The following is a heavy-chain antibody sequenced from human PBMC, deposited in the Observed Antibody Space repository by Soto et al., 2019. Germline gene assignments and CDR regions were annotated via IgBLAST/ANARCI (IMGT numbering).Heavy chain of an antibody. J-gene: IGHJ4*02. V-gene: IGHV1-2*02. Sequence: QVQLVQFGAEVKKPGASVKVSCKASGYTFTGYYMHWVRQAPGQGLEWMGWINPNSGGTNYAQKFQGRVTMTRDRSISTAYRELSRLRSDDTAVYYCARVPKAHSNSFDSWCQGTLVTVS. CDR1: GYTFTGYY. CDR2: INPNSGGT. CDR3: ARVPKAHSNSFDS.